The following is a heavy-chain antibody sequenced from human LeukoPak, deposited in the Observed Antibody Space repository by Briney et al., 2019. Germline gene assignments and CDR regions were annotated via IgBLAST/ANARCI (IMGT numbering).Heavy chain of an antibody. CDR2: IYYSGST. CDR3: ARQGGVATTFDY. V-gene: IGHV4-59*08. J-gene: IGHJ4*02. CDR1: GGSITGYY. Sequence: SETLSLTSTVSGGSITGYYWNWIRQPPGKGLEWIGYIYYSGSTNYNPSLKSRVTISVDTSENQFSLKLNSVTAADTAVYYCARQGGVATTFDYWGQGTLVTVSS. D-gene: IGHD5-12*01.